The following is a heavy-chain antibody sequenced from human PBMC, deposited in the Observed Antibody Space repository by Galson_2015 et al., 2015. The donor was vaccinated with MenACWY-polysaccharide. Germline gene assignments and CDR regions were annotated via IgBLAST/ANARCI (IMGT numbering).Heavy chain of an antibody. CDR2: IHSSGST. J-gene: IGHJ2*01. CDR3: ARRSLGNWYFDL. V-gene: IGHV4-4*07. Sequence: ETLSLTCTVSGGSITSYYWSWIRQPAGKELEWIGRIHSSGSTTYNPSLKGRVTMSVDTSKNQFSLNLSSVTAADTAVYYRARRSLGNWYFDLRGRGALVAVSS. CDR1: GGSITSYY. D-gene: IGHD7-27*01.